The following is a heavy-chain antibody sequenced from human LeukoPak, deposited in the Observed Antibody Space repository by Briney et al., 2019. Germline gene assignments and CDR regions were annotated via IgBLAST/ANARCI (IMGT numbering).Heavy chain of an antibody. CDR1: GGSFSGYY. J-gene: IGHJ4*02. Sequence: SETLSLTCAVYGGSFSGYYWSWIRQPPGKGLEWIGEINHSGSTNYNPSLKSRVTISVDTSKNQFSLKLSSVTAADTAVYYCAGGASSGYVLDYWGQGTLVTVSS. D-gene: IGHD3-22*01. CDR2: INHSGST. V-gene: IGHV4-34*01. CDR3: AGGASSGYVLDY.